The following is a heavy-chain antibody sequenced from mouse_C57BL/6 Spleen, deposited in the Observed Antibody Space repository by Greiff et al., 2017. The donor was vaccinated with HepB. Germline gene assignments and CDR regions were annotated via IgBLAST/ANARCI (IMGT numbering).Heavy chain of an antibody. J-gene: IGHJ2*01. Sequence: QVQLQQPGAELVRPGSSVKLSCKASGYTFTSYWMHWAKQRPIQGLEWIGNIDPSDSETHYNQKFKDKTTLTVDKSSSTAYMQLSSLTSEDSAVYYCARGITTVVAGGNYWGQGTTLTVSS. CDR1: GYTFTSYW. CDR3: ARGITTVVAGGNY. CDR2: IDPSDSET. V-gene: IGHV1-52*01. D-gene: IGHD1-1*01.